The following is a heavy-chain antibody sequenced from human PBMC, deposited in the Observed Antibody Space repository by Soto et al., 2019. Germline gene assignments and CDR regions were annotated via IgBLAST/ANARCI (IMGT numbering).Heavy chain of an antibody. CDR2: IYWSGDE. Sequence: SGPTLVNPTQTLTLTCYFSGFSLTTSGVGVGWIRQPPGKALGWLAHIYWSGDEHYRPSLKSRLSITKEASKNQVVLTMTNMAPVDTATYYCARGIATRPVFALDVWGQGTTVTVSS. J-gene: IGHJ6*02. V-gene: IGHV2-5*01. CDR3: ARGIATRPVFALDV. D-gene: IGHD6-6*01. CDR1: GFSLTTSGVG.